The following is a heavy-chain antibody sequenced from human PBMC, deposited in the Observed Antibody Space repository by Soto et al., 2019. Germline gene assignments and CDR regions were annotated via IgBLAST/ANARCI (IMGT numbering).Heavy chain of an antibody. D-gene: IGHD2-21*02. Sequence: GGSLRLSCAASGFTFSDYYMSWIRQAPGKGLEWVSYISSSSSYTNYADSVKGRFTISRDNAKNSLYLQMNSLRAEDTAVYYCARDVVTPSSSWFDPWGQGTLVTVSS. V-gene: IGHV3-11*06. CDR2: ISSSSSYT. CDR1: GFTFSDYY. CDR3: ARDVVTPSSSWFDP. J-gene: IGHJ5*02.